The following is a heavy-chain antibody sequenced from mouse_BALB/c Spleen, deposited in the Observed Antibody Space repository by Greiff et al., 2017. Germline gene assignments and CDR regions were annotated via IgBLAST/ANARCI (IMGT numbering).Heavy chain of an antibody. D-gene: IGHD1-2*01. V-gene: IGHV1-80*01. Sequence: QVQLQQSGAELVRPGSSVKISCKASGYAFSSYWMNWVKQRPGQGLEWIGQIYPGDGDTNYNGKFKGKATLTADKSSSTAYMQLSSLTSEDSAVYFCARYDYGYLYWYFDVWGAGTTVTVSS. CDR2: IYPGDGDT. CDR1: GYAFSSYW. CDR3: ARYDYGYLYWYFDV. J-gene: IGHJ1*01.